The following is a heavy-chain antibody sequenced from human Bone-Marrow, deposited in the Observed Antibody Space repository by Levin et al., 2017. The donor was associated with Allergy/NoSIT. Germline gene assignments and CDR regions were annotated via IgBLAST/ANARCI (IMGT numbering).Heavy chain of an antibody. CDR2: ISSSGSHI. J-gene: IGHJ6*02. V-gene: IGHV3-11*01. Sequence: GGSLRLSCAASGFTFSDYYMSWIRQAPGKGLQWVSYISSSGSHIDSADSVKGRFTISRDNSRNSMYLQMNSLRAEDTAVYYCARDRVSSTYYDRHYYSYHGIDVWGQGTTVTVSS. CDR1: GFTFSDYY. D-gene: IGHD1-26*01. CDR3: ARDRVSSTYYDRHYYSYHGIDV.